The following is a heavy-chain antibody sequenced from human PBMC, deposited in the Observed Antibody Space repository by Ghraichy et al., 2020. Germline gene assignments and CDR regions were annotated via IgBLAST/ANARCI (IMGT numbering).Heavy chain of an antibody. CDR2: IYYSGST. V-gene: IGHV4-31*03. D-gene: IGHD3-10*01. J-gene: IGHJ6*02. CDR1: GGSISSGGYY. CDR3: ARDGRITMVRGATYYYYGMDV. Sequence: LRLSCTVSGGSISSGGYYWSWIRQHPGKGLEWIGYIYYSGSTYYNPSLKSRVTISVDTSKNQFSLKLSSVTAADTAVYYCARDGRITMVRGATYYYYGMDVWGQGTTVTVSS.